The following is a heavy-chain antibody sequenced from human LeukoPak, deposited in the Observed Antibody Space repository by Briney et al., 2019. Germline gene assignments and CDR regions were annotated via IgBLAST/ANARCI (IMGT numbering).Heavy chain of an antibody. Sequence: ASVKVSCKASGYTFTSYDINWVRQAPGQGLEWMGWINPNSGGTNYAQKFQGRVTMTRDTSISTAYMELSRLRSDDTAVYYCAREAYCSGGSCYEGALRWGQGTLVTVSS. CDR2: INPNSGGT. CDR3: AREAYCSGGSCYEGALR. J-gene: IGHJ4*02. D-gene: IGHD2-15*01. CDR1: GYTFTSYD. V-gene: IGHV1-2*02.